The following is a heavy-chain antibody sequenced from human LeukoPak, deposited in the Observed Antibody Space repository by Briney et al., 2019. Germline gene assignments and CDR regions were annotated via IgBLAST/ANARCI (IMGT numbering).Heavy chain of an antibody. Sequence: SETLSLTCTVSGGSISSGSYYWSWIRQPAGKGLEWIGRIYASGSTNYNPSLKSRVTISVDTSKNQFSLKLSSVTAADTAVYYCARDGRGLDSWGQGTLVTVSS. CDR1: GGSISSGSYY. CDR2: IYASGST. J-gene: IGHJ4*02. D-gene: IGHD1-26*01. V-gene: IGHV4-61*02. CDR3: ARDGRGLDS.